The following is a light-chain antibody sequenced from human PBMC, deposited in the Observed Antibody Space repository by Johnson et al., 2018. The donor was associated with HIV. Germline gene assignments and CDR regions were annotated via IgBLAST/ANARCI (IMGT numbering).Light chain of an antibody. CDR2: KNN. Sequence: QSVFTQPPSVSAAPGQKATISCSGCSSIIGNNYLSWYQQLPGTAPKLLIYKNNTRTSGLPDRLSGSEPGTTANLGITGLWPQEQADYYCLAWHTSLRARYVFGTGTKVTVL. CDR1: SSIIGNNY. J-gene: IGLJ1*01. V-gene: IGLV1-41*02. CDR3: LAWHTSLRARYV.